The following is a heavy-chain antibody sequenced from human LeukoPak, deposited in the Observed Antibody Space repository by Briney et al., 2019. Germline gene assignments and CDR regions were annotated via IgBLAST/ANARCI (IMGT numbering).Heavy chain of an antibody. CDR1: GGSISSYY. D-gene: IGHD2-2*01. CDR2: IYYSGST. J-gene: IGHJ6*02. V-gene: IGHV4-59*01. CDR3: ARDQIVVVPAGTDPRYYYYYYGMGV. Sequence: SETLSLTCTVSGGSISSYYWSWIRQPPGKGLEWIGYIYYSGSTNYNPSLKSRVTISVDTSKNQFSLKLSSVTAADTAVYYCARDQIVVVPAGTDPRYYYYYYGMGVWGQGTTVTVSS.